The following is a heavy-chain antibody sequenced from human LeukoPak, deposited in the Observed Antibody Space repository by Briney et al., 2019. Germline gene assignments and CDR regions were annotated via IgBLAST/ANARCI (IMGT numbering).Heavy chain of an antibody. V-gene: IGHV3-21*04. D-gene: IGHD3-22*01. CDR3: ARDLNYYDSSGYGH. J-gene: IGHJ4*02. CDR1: GFTLSSFR. CDR2: ISSSNTYI. Sequence: PGGSLRLSCAASGFTLSSFRMNWVRQAPGKGLECVSSISSSNTYIYYADSVKGRFTISRDNSKNTLYLQMNRLRAEDTAVYYCARDLNYYDSSGYGHWGQGTLVTVSS.